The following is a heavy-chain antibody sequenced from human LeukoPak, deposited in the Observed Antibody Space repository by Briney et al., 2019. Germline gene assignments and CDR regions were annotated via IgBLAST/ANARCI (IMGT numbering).Heavy chain of an antibody. D-gene: IGHD6-13*01. CDR3: ARDRSIAADPFDY. Sequence: GGSLRLSCAASGFTFSSYWMHWVRQAPGKGLVWVSRINSDGSSTSYAYSVKGRFTISRDNAKNTLYLQMNRLRAEDTAVYYCARDRSIAADPFDYWGQGTLVTVSS. V-gene: IGHV3-74*01. CDR1: GFTFSSYW. J-gene: IGHJ4*02. CDR2: INSDGSST.